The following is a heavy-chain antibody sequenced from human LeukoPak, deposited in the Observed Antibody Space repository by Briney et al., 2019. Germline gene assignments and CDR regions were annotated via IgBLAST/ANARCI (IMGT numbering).Heavy chain of an antibody. D-gene: IGHD2-21*02. V-gene: IGHV3-30*18. CDR1: GFTSSSYG. Sequence: PGGSLRLSCAASGFTSSSYGMHWGRQAPGKGLEWVAVISYDGSNKYYADSVKGRFTISRDNSKNTLYLQMNSLRAEDTAVYYCAKDGGDSTQDYWGQGTLVTVSS. CDR3: AKDGGDSTQDY. CDR2: ISYDGSNK. J-gene: IGHJ4*02.